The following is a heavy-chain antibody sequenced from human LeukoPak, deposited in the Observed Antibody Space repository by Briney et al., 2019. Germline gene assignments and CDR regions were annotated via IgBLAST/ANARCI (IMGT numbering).Heavy chain of an antibody. CDR1: GDSVSRSDSY. CDR2: IYYSGRT. D-gene: IGHD3-22*01. J-gene: IGHJ1*01. V-gene: IGHV4-39*01. CDR3: ARRRYYDGSGYLE. Sequence: PSETLSLTCSVAGDSVSRSDSYWDWIRQPPGKGLEWIGTIYYSGRTYYSPSLKSRVTMSVDPSNNQFSLNLRSVTAADTAVYYCARRRYYDGSGYLEWGQGTLLSVSS.